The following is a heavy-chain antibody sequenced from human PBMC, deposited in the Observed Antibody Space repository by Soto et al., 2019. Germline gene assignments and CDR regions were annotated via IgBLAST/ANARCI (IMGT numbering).Heavy chain of an antibody. D-gene: IGHD3-10*01. CDR1: GYIFTTYY. Sequence: QVQVVQSGAEVKKPGASVKISCKASGYIFTTYYMHWVRQAPGQGLEWMGIINPRGGSPTYAQKSQARVTMTRHTSSRTVYLGLTRLRSEDTALVYCASTTELPNVEIEDWGQGALVTFSS. CDR2: INPRGGSP. J-gene: IGHJ4*02. CDR3: ASTTELPNVEIED. V-gene: IGHV1-46*01.